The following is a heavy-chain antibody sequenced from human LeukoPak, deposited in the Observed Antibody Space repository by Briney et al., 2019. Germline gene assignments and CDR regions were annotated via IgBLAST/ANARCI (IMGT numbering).Heavy chain of an antibody. Sequence: SETLSLTCTVSGGSISSSSYYWGWIRQPPGKGLGWIGSIYYSGSTYYNPSLKSRVAISVDTSKNQFSLKLSSVTAADTAVYYCASCSSTSCRLNDAFDIWGQGTMVTVSS. J-gene: IGHJ3*02. CDR2: IYYSGST. D-gene: IGHD2-2*01. CDR3: ASCSSTSCRLNDAFDI. V-gene: IGHV4-39*01. CDR1: GGSISSSSYY.